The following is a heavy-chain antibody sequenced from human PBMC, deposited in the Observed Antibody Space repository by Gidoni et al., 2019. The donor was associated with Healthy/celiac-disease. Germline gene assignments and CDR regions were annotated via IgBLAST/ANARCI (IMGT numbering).Heavy chain of an antibody. Sequence: EVQLVQSGAEVKKPGESLKISCTGSGYSFTRYWIGWVRQMPGKGLEWMGIIYPGDSDTRYSPSVQGQVTISADKSISTAYLQWSSLKASDTAMYYCARHEVYGSSWYAEYFQHWGQGTLVTVSS. D-gene: IGHD6-13*01. CDR2: IYPGDSDT. CDR3: ARHEVYGSSWYAEYFQH. J-gene: IGHJ1*01. CDR1: GYSFTRYW. V-gene: IGHV5-51*01.